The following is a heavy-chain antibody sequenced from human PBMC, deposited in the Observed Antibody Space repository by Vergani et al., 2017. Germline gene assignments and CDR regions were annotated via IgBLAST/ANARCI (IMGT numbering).Heavy chain of an antibody. CDR1: GFSLSTSGMC. V-gene: IGHV2-70*15. Sequence: QVTLRESGPALVKPTQTLTLTCTFSGFSLSTSGMCVSWIRQPPGKALEWLARIDWDDDKYYSTSLKTRLTISKDTSKNQVVLTMTNMDPVDTATYYCARTRVGSGSYSTDDYWGQGTLVTVSS. CDR2: IDWDDDK. D-gene: IGHD3-10*01. CDR3: ARTRVGSGSYSTDDY. J-gene: IGHJ4*02.